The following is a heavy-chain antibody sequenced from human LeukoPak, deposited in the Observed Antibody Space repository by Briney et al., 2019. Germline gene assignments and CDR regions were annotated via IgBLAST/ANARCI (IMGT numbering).Heavy chain of an antibody. CDR1: GFTFSDYY. Sequence: PGGSLRLSCAASGFTFSDYYMGWIRQAPGKGLEWVSYISSSGSTIYYADSVKGRFTISRDNAKNSLYLQMNSLRAEDTAVYYCARDRGQYYYDSSGPGYYFDYWGQGTLVTVSS. J-gene: IGHJ4*02. CDR2: ISSSGSTI. D-gene: IGHD3-22*01. CDR3: ARDRGQYYYDSSGPGYYFDY. V-gene: IGHV3-11*04.